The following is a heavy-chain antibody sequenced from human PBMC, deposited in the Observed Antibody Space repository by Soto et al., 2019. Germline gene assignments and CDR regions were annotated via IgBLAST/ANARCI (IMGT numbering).Heavy chain of an antibody. CDR2: ISSDGSST. CDR3: ARDLATANYYFALDV. J-gene: IGHJ6*02. D-gene: IGHD5-18*01. V-gene: IGHV3-74*01. CDR1: GFTFNSYW. Sequence: GSLRLSCAASGFTFNSYWMHWVRQAPGKGLVWVSRISSDGSSTDYADSVKGRFTVSRDNAKNTLYLQMNSLRAEDTAVYYCARDLATANYYFALDVWGRGTTVTVSS.